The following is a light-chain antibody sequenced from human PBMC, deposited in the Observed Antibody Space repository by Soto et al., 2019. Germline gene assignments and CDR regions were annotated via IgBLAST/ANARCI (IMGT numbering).Light chain of an antibody. J-gene: IGKJ2*01. CDR3: QQSYSTPYT. CDR2: AAT. Sequence: DIQMTQSPSSLSASVEDRVTITCRATRSLSNYLNWYQQKPGKAPTLLIYAATRLQSGVPSRFSGSGSGTDFTLTISSLQPEDFATYYCQQSYSTPYTFGRGTKLDIK. CDR1: RSLSNY. V-gene: IGKV1-39*01.